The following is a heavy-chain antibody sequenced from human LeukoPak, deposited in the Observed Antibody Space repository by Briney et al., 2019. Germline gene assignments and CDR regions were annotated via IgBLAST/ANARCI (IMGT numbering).Heavy chain of an antibody. J-gene: IGHJ6*02. D-gene: IGHD3-10*01. V-gene: IGHV1-46*01. CDR3: ARGGYSESFYNPRSYGMDV. CDR2: INPSGGTT. Sequence: ASVTVSCKPSGYTFTNYYVHWVRQAPGQGLAWMGIINPSGGTTRYVEKFQGRVTMTRDTSASTVYMELSSLRSEDTAVYYCARGGYSESFYNPRSYGMDVWGQGTTVIVSS. CDR1: GYTFTNYY.